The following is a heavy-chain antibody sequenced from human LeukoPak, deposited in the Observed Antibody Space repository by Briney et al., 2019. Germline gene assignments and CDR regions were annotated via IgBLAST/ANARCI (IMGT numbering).Heavy chain of an antibody. CDR3: ARVYYDSSGYYYGNWFDP. V-gene: IGHV1-69*05. J-gene: IGHJ5*02. Sequence: SVKVSCKASGGTFSSYAISWVRQAPGQGLEWMGGIIPIFGTANYAQKFQGRVTITTDESTSTAYMELSSLRSEDTAVYYCARVYYDSSGYYYGNWFDPWGQGTLVTVSS. CDR1: GGTFSSYA. CDR2: IIPIFGTA. D-gene: IGHD3-22*01.